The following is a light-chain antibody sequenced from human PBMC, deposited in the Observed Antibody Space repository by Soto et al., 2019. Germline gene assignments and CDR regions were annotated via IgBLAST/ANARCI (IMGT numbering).Light chain of an antibody. CDR1: QSVSSY. V-gene: IGKV3-11*01. Sequence: EIVLTQSPATLSLSPGERATLSCRASQSVSSYLAWYQQKLGQAPRLLIHDASNRATGIPARFSGSGSGTDFTITISSLEPEDFAVYYCQQRSNWPLTFGGGTKVEIK. J-gene: IGKJ4*01. CDR2: DAS. CDR3: QQRSNWPLT.